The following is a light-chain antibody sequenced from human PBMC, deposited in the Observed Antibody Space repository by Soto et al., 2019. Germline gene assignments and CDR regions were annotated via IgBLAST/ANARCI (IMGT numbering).Light chain of an antibody. Sequence: EVVMTQSPGTLSLSPGERATLSCRASQSVSNNYLAWYQQKPGQAPRLLIYGASNRATGIPDRFSGSGSGTDFIFTISNLQPEDFATYFCQQSYSTPPTFGQGTKVDIK. CDR3: QQSYSTPPT. V-gene: IGKV3-20*01. CDR1: QSVSNNY. CDR2: GAS. J-gene: IGKJ1*01.